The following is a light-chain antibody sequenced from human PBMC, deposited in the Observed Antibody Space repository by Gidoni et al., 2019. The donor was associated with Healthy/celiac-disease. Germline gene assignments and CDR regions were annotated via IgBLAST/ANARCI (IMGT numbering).Light chain of an antibody. J-gene: IGKJ3*01. CDR1: QSVSSSY. Sequence: EIVLPQSPGTLSLSPGERATLSCRASQSVSSSYLAWYQQKPGQAPRLLIYGASSRATGIPDRFSGSGSGTDFTLTISRLEPEDFAVYYCQQYGSSPLFTFGPGTKVEIK. V-gene: IGKV3-20*01. CDR2: GAS. CDR3: QQYGSSPLFT.